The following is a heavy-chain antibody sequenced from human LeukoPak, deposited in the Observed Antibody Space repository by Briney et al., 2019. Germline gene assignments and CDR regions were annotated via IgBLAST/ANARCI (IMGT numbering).Heavy chain of an antibody. Sequence: ASVKVSCKASGYTFTSYYMHWVRQAPGQGLEWMGIINPSGGSTSYAQKFQCRVTMTRDMSTSTVYMELSSLRSEDTAVYYCARDSDGRGSTPYYFDYWGQGTLVTVSS. V-gene: IGHV1-46*01. CDR3: ARDSDGRGSTPYYFDY. CDR1: GYTFTSYY. D-gene: IGHD3-10*01. CDR2: INPSGGST. J-gene: IGHJ4*02.